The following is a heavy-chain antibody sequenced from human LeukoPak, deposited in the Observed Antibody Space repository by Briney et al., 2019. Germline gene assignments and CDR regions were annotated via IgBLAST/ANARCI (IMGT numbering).Heavy chain of an antibody. CDR3: ASYTLTTHLFDY. D-gene: IGHD4-11*01. CDR1: GGSISSSSYY. CDR2: IYYSGST. Sequence: SETLSLTCTVSGGSISSSSYYWGWIRRPPGKGLEWIGSIYYSGSTYYNPSLKSRVTISVDTSKNQFSLKLSSVTAADTAVYYCASYTLTTHLFDYWGQGTLVTVSS. V-gene: IGHV4-39*01. J-gene: IGHJ4*02.